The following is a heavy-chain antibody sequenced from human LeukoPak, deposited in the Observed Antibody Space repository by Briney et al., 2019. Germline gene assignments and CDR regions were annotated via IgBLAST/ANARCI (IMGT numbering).Heavy chain of an antibody. Sequence: PGGSLRLSCAASGFTFSSYSMNWVRQAPGKGLEWVANIKEDGSEKYYVDSVKGRFTISRDNAKNSLSLHMNSLRAEDTAVYYCAKYRLVWLPAPVFDYWGQGTLVTVSS. CDR1: GFTFSSYS. V-gene: IGHV3-7*01. CDR2: IKEDGSEK. D-gene: IGHD5-24*01. CDR3: AKYRLVWLPAPVFDY. J-gene: IGHJ4*02.